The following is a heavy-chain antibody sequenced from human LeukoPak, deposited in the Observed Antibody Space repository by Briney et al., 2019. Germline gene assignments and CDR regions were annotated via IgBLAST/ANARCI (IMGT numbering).Heavy chain of an antibody. CDR1: GFTFSSYA. V-gene: IGHV3-23*01. D-gene: IGHD3-10*01. J-gene: IGHJ3*02. CDR2: ISGRGDKR. CDR3: AKGDAWFSGDAFDI. Sequence: GGSLRLSCAASGFTFSSYAMNWVRQVPGKGPEWVSSISGRGDKRYYADSVKGRFTISRDNSKNTLYLQMNSLRAEDTAVYYCAKGDAWFSGDAFDIWGQGTMVTVSS.